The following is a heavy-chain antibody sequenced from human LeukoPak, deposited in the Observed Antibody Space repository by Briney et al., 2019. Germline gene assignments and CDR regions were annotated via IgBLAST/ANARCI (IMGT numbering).Heavy chain of an antibody. CDR3: VRSPACSGGDCYPNWFDP. CDR2: IYPGDSNT. D-gene: IGHD2-15*01. V-gene: IGHV5-51*01. Sequence: GESLKISCKSSGYSFTNNWIGWVRQMPGKGLEWMGIIYPGDSNTKYSPPFQGQVTISVNKSITTAYLQWSSLKASDTAMYYCVRSPACSGGDCYPNWFDPWGQGTLVTVSS. J-gene: IGHJ5*02. CDR1: GYSFTNNW.